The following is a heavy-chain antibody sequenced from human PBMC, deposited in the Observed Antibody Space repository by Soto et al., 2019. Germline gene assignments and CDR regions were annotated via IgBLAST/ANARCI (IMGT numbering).Heavy chain of an antibody. CDR3: AKDRDDYRNYVFDY. V-gene: IGHV3-23*01. D-gene: IGHD4-4*01. CDR2: SSGSGSGGST. Sequence: EVQLLESGGGLVQPGGSLRLSCAASGFTFTNYAMTWVRQAPGKGLEWVSISSGSGSGGSTNYADSVKGRFTISRDNSKNTLYLQMTSLRVEDTAVYYCAKDRDDYRNYVFDYWGQGPLVTVSS. J-gene: IGHJ4*02. CDR1: GFTFTNYA.